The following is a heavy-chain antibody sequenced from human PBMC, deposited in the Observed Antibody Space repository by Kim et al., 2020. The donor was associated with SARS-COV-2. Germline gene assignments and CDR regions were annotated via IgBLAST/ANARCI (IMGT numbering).Heavy chain of an antibody. Sequence: ASVKVSCKASGYTFTGYYMHWVRQAPGQGLEWMGRINPNSGGTNYAQKFQGRVTMTRDTSISTAYMELSRLRSDDTAVYYCAREEVIRVNTAMERGGGGYWGQGTLVTVSS. V-gene: IGHV1-2*06. CDR3: AREEVIRVNTAMERGGGGY. CDR2: INPNSGGT. D-gene: IGHD5-18*01. J-gene: IGHJ4*02. CDR1: GYTFTGYY.